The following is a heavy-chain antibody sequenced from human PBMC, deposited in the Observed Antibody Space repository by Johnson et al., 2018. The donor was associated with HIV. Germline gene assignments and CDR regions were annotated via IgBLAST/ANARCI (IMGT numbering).Heavy chain of an antibody. CDR1: EFPFSAYW. D-gene: IGHD6-19*01. Sequence: VLLVESGGGLVQPGGSLRLSCAVSEFPFSAYWMSWVRQAPGKGLEWVADIKQDGSQKSYLGSVKGRFTISRDNDKNSLYLQMNTLRAEDTAVYYCARDAVISCGWYNGDAFDIWGQGTIVTVSS. CDR3: ARDAVISCGWYNGDAFDI. J-gene: IGHJ3*02. V-gene: IGHV3-7*05. CDR2: IKQDGSQK.